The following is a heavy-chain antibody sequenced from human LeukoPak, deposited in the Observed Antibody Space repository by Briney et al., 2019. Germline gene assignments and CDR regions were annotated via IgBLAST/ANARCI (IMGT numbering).Heavy chain of an antibody. CDR1: GFTFSSYA. J-gene: IGHJ4*02. Sequence: GRSLRLSCAASGFTFSSYAMHWVRQAPGKGLEWVAIISYDGGNKHYADSVKGRFTISRDNSKNTVYLQMNSLRAEDTAVYYCARGADDYGCGNYRPYPYDYWGQGTLVTVSS. V-gene: IGHV3-30*14. CDR3: ARGADDYGCGNYRPYPYDY. CDR2: ISYDGGNK. D-gene: IGHD3-16*02.